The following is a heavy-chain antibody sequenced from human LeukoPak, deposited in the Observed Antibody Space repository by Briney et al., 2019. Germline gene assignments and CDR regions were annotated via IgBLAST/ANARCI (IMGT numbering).Heavy chain of an antibody. J-gene: IGHJ4*02. CDR1: GYSFTSYW. D-gene: IGHD6-19*01. V-gene: IGHV5-51*01. Sequence: GESLKISCKGSGYSFTSYWIGWVRQMPGKGLEWMGIIYPGDSDTRYSPSFQGQVTISADKSNSTAYLQWSSLKASDTAMYYCARVRRQWLAAYYFDYWGQGTLVTVSS. CDR2: IYPGDSDT. CDR3: ARVRRQWLAAYYFDY.